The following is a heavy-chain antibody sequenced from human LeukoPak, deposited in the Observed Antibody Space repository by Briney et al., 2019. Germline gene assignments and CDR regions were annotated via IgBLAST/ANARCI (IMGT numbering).Heavy chain of an antibody. Sequence: SETLSLTCTVSGGSMSGYFWSWIRQPPGKGLEWIGYIYYSGSTNYNPSLKSRVTISVDTSKNQFSLKLSSVIAADTAVYYCAGSITSSWYGDFQHWGQGTLVTVSS. D-gene: IGHD6-13*01. CDR3: AGSITSSWYGDFQH. CDR1: GGSMSGYF. V-gene: IGHV4-59*01. CDR2: IYYSGST. J-gene: IGHJ1*01.